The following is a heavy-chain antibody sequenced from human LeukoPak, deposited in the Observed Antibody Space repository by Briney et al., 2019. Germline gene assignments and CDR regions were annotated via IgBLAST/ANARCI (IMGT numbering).Heavy chain of an antibody. V-gene: IGHV3-23*01. J-gene: IGHJ4*02. CDR1: GFTFSSYA. Sequence: GGSLRLSCAASGFTFSSYATSWVRQAPGKGLEWVSAISGSGSTTYYADSVRGRFTISRDNAKNSLFLQMNTLTVEDTAVYYCARGALHVFDYWGQGTPVTVSS. CDR3: ARGALHVFDY. D-gene: IGHD3-10*02. CDR2: ISGSGSTT.